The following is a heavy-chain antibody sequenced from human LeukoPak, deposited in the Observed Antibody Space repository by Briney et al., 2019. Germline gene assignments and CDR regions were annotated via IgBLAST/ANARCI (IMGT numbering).Heavy chain of an antibody. CDR2: IYYSGST. CDR3: ARAQKVNYGGNYFDY. Sequence: PSETLSLTCTVSGGSISSYYWSWIRQPPGKGLEWIGYIYYSGSTNYNPSLKSRVTISVDTSKNQFSLKLSSVTAADTAVYYCARAQKVNYGGNYFDYWGQGTLVTVSS. D-gene: IGHD4-23*01. CDR1: GGSISSYY. V-gene: IGHV4-59*01. J-gene: IGHJ4*02.